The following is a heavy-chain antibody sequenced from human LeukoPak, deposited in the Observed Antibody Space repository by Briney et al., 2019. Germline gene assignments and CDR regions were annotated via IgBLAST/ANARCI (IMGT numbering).Heavy chain of an antibody. CDR1: GFMFTDYG. CDR2: IWSDGTNT. J-gene: IGHJ4*02. V-gene: IGHV3-33*06. Sequence: GGSLRLSCAASGFMFTDYGMHWVRQAPGKGLEWLAVIWSDGTNTYYSDSVKGRFAISRDDSNDMVYLQMNRLRAEDTAIYYCAKDIQRGFDYTNSLDYWGQGTLVTVSS. CDR3: AKDIQRGFDYTNSLDY. D-gene: IGHD4-11*01.